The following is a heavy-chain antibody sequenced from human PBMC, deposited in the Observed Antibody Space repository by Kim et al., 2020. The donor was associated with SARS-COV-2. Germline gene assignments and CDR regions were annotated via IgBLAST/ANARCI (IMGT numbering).Heavy chain of an antibody. CDR3: TRETVTTVTGDY. CDR1: GFSFSSYS. CDR2: ISSNSDYI. D-gene: IGHD4-17*01. Sequence: GGSLRLSCAASGFSFSSYSMNWVRQAPGKGLEWVSSISSNSDYIYYGDSVKGRFTVSRDNAKDSLFLQMNSLRAEDPAVYYCTRETVTTVTGDYWGQGTLVTVSS. V-gene: IGHV3-21*01. J-gene: IGHJ4*02.